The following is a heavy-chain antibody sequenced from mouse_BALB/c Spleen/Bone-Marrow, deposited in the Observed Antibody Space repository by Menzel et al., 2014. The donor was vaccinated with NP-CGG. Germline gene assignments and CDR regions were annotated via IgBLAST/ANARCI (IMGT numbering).Heavy chain of an antibody. V-gene: IGHV1S41*01. CDR1: GYTFTSYW. D-gene: IGHD3-3*01. CDR2: IAPGSGST. Sequence: DLVKPGASVKLSCKAPGYTFTSYWINWIKQRPGRGLEWIGRIAPGSGSTYYNEMFKGKATLIVDTSSSTAYIQLSSLSSEDSAVYFCARGGLHYFDYWGQGTTLTVSS. J-gene: IGHJ2*01. CDR3: ARGGLHYFDY.